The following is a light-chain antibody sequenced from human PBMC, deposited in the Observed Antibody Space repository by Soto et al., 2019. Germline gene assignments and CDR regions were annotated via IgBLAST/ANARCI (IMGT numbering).Light chain of an antibody. Sequence: QSALIQPASVSGSPGQSITISCTGTSSDVGAYNHVSWYQQHPGKAPKLMIYDVSNRPSGVSNRFSGSKSGNTASLTISGLQAEDEADYHCSSYTSPNTLVFGGGTKLTVL. CDR3: SSYTSPNTLV. J-gene: IGLJ2*01. CDR1: SSDVGAYNH. CDR2: DVS. V-gene: IGLV2-14*01.